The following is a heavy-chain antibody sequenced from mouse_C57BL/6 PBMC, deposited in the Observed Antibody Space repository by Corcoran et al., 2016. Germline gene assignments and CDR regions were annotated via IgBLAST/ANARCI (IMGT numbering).Heavy chain of an antibody. CDR1: GYTFTTYG. CDR3: ARGGHYYGSSSWYFDV. V-gene: IGHV9-3*01. J-gene: IGHJ1*03. Sequence: QIQLVQSGPELKKPGETVKISCKASGYTFTTYGMSWVKQAPGKGLKWMGWINTYSGVPTYADDFKGRFAFSLETSASTAYLQINNLKNEDTATYFCARGGHYYGSSSWYFDVWGTGTTVTVSS. D-gene: IGHD1-1*01. CDR2: INTYSGVP.